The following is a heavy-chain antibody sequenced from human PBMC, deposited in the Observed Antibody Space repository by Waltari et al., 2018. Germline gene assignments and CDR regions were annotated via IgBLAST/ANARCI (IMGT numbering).Heavy chain of an antibody. J-gene: IGHJ5*02. CDR3: ATGERVATISGVWFDP. V-gene: IGHV1-24*01. D-gene: IGHD5-12*01. Sequence: QVQLVQSGAEVKKPGASVKVSCKVSGYTLTELSMHWVRQAPGKGLEWMGGFDPEDGETIYAQKFQGRVTMTEDTSTDTAYMELSSLRSEDTAVYYCATGERVATISGVWFDPWGQGTLVTVSS. CDR1: GYTLTELS. CDR2: FDPEDGET.